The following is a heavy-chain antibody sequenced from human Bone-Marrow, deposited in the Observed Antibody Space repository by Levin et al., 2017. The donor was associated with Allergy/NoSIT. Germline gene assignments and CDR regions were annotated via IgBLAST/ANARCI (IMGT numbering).Heavy chain of an antibody. D-gene: IGHD2-15*01. CDR2: VNYRGIT. J-gene: IGHJ5*02. V-gene: IGHV4-34*01. Sequence: PSETLSLTCAVYGSSFNDYYWNWLRQPPGKGLEWIGEVNYRGITKYNPSLASRLRTSVDTSRNQFSMEVTSMTAADTAVYYCARGRKVRGFLNAWFDPWVQGSLVTVS. CDR3: ARGRKVRGFLNAWFDP. CDR1: GSSFNDYY.